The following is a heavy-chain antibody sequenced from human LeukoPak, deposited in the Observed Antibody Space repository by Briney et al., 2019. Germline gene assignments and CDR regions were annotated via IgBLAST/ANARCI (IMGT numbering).Heavy chain of an antibody. D-gene: IGHD3-3*01. Sequence: SETLSLTCTVSGGSISSYYWGWIRQPPGKGLEWIGSIYYSGSAYYNPSLKSRVTISVDTSKNQFSLKLSSVTAADTAVYYCARLLLTSQAYYDFWSGYYGDYWGQGTLVTVSS. CDR2: IYYSGSA. J-gene: IGHJ4*02. CDR3: ARLLLTSQAYYDFWSGYYGDY. V-gene: IGHV4-39*01. CDR1: GGSISSYY.